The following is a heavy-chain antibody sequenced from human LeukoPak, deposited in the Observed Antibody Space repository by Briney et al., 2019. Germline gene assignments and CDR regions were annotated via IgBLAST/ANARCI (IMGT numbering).Heavy chain of an antibody. V-gene: IGHV2-5*02. J-gene: IGHJ4*02. Sequence: SGPTLVKPTQTLKLTCTFSGFSLSTTGVGAGWIRQPPGKALEWLALIYWDADKRYNSSLKRRLTIIKDTSKNQVVLTLTDLDPLDTATYYCAYTSTVVTPFDSWGQGILVTVSS. D-gene: IGHD4-23*01. CDR3: AYTSTVVTPFDS. CDR1: GFSLSTTGVG. CDR2: IYWDADK.